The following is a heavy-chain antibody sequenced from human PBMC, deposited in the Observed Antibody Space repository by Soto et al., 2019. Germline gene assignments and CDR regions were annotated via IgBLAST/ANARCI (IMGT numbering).Heavy chain of an antibody. CDR1: GYTFTSYY. CDR2: INAGNGNT. CDR3: AREFVPYYYYYGMDV. J-gene: IGHJ6*02. V-gene: IGHV1-3*01. Sequence: GASVKVSCKASGYTFTSYYMHWVRQAPGQRLEWMGWINAGNGNTSYSQKFQGRVTITRDTSASTAYMELSSLRSEDTAVYYCAREFVPYYYYYGMDVWGQGTTVTVSS. D-gene: IGHD2-8*01.